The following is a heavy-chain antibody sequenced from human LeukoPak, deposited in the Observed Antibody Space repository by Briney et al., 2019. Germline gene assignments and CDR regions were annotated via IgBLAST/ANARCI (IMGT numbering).Heavy chain of an antibody. Sequence: SETLSLTCAVYGGSFSGYYWTWIRQPPGKGLEWIGEINHSGSTNYNPSLKSRVTISVDTSKDQFSLKLSSVTAADTAMYYCARHDRYFDLWGRGTLVTVSS. J-gene: IGHJ2*01. V-gene: IGHV4-34*01. D-gene: IGHD3-16*02. CDR3: ARHDRYFDL. CDR2: INHSGST. CDR1: GGSFSGYY.